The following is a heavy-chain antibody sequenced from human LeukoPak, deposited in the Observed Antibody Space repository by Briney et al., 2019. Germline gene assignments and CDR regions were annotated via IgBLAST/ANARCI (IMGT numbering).Heavy chain of an antibody. CDR3: ARGEFYDILTGYYIYDAFDI. CDR2: IIPIFGTA. J-gene: IGHJ3*02. Sequence: SVKVSCKASGGTFSSYAISWVRQAPGQGLEWMGGIIPIFGTANYAQKFQGRVTITADESTSTAYMERSSLRSENTAVYYCARGEFYDILTGYYIYDAFDIWGQGTMVTVSS. V-gene: IGHV1-69*01. D-gene: IGHD3-9*01. CDR1: GGTFSSYA.